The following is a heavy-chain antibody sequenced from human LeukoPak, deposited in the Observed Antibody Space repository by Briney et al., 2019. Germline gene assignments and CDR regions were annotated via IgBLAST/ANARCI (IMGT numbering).Heavy chain of an antibody. V-gene: IGHV4-34*01. J-gene: IGHJ3*02. D-gene: IGHD5-24*01. CDR1: GGSFSGYY. Sequence: SETLSLTCAVYGGSFSGYYWSWIRQPPGKGLEWIGEINHSGSTNYNPSLKSRVTISVDTSKNQFSLKLSSVTAADTAVYYCARGLILARWLQSYDAFDIWGQGTMVTVSS. CDR2: INHSGST. CDR3: ARGLILARWLQSYDAFDI.